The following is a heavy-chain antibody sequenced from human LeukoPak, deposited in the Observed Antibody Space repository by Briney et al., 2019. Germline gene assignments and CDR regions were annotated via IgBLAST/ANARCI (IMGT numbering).Heavy chain of an antibody. V-gene: IGHV4-30-2*01. CDR2: IYHSGST. CDR1: GGSISSGGYY. D-gene: IGHD5-12*01. J-gene: IGHJ4*02. Sequence: SETLSLTCTVSGGSISSGGYYWSWIRQPPGKGLEWIGYIYHSGSTYYNPSLKSRVTISVDRSKNQFSLKLSSVTAADTAVYYCARDSGQYKGYDWSHWGQGTLVTVSS. CDR3: ARDSGQYKGYDWSH.